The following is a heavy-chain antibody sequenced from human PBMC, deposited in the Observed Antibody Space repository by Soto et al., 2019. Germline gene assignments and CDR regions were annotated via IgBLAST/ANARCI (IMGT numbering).Heavy chain of an antibody. J-gene: IGHJ4*02. D-gene: IGHD3-9*01. Sequence: SETLSLTCAVYGGSFSGYYWSWIRQPPGKGLEWIGEINHSGSTNYNPSLKSRVTIVDTSKNQFSLKLSSVTAADTAVYYCARAFEGRKGYYFDYWGQGTLVTVSS. CDR2: INHSGST. CDR1: GGSFSGYY. CDR3: ARAFEGRKGYYFDY. V-gene: IGHV4-34*01.